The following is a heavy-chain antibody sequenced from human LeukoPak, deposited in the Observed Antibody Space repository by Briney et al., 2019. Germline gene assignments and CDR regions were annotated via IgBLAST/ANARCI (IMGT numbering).Heavy chain of an antibody. CDR3: AKSVTAAGTYAFDI. CDR1: GFTFSSYA. V-gene: IGHV3-23*01. D-gene: IGHD6-13*01. CDR2: LRGNGGST. J-gene: IGHJ3*02. Sequence: GGSPRLSCAASGFTFSSYAMSWVRQAPGKGLEWVSSLRGNGGSTEYVDSVRGRFVISRDNSRNTLYLQMNSLRAEDTAVYYCAKSVTAAGTYAFDIWGQGTVVTVSS.